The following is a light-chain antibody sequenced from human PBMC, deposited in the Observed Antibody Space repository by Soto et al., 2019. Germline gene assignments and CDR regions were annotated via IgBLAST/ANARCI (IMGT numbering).Light chain of an antibody. J-gene: IGLJ3*02. CDR2: LEGSGSY. CDR1: SGHGNYM. Sequence: QAVVTQSSSASASLGSSVKLTCTLSSGHGNYMIAWHQQHPGRAPRYLMKLEGSGSYNKGSGVPDRFLGSSSGADRYLTISNLQSEDEADYYCETWDSNVWVFGGGTQLTVL. CDR3: ETWDSNVWV. V-gene: IGLV4-60*03.